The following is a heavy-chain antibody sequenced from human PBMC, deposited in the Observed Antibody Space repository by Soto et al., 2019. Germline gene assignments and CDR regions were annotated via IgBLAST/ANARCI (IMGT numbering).Heavy chain of an antibody. D-gene: IGHD3-9*01. CDR3: ARAPWGGYDILTGYYYFDY. J-gene: IGHJ4*02. V-gene: IGHV4-31*03. Sequence: PSETLSLTCTVSGGSISSGGYYWSWIRQHPGKGLEWIGYIYYSGSTYYNPSLKSRVTISVDTSKNQFSLKLSSVTAADTVVYYCARAPWGGYDILTGYYYFDYWGQGTLVTVS. CDR1: GGSISSGGYY. CDR2: IYYSGST.